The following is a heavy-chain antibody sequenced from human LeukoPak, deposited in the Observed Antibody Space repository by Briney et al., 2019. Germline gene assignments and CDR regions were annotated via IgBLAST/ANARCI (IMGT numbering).Heavy chain of an antibody. Sequence: GGSLRLSCAASGFTFSSYWMHWVRQAPGKGLEWVSGISGRGGNTYYADSVKGQFTISRDNSKNTLYLQMNSLRAEDTAVYYCAKSGVGGLRGGYFDYWGQGTLVTVSS. D-gene: IGHD4-17*01. V-gene: IGHV3-23*01. CDR1: GFTFSSYW. J-gene: IGHJ4*02. CDR3: AKSGVGGLRGGYFDY. CDR2: ISGRGGNT.